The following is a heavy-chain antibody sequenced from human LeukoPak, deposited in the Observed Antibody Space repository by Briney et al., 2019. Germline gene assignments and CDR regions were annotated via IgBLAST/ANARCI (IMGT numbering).Heavy chain of an antibody. CDR3: ARVSDSSGYYLFDY. D-gene: IGHD3-22*01. V-gene: IGHV4-34*01. CDR2: INHSGST. J-gene: IGHJ4*02. CDR1: GGSFSGYY. Sequence: SETLSLTCAVYGGSFSGYYWSWIRQPPGKGLEWIGEINHSGSTNYNPSLKSRVTISVDTSKNQFSLRLSSVTAADTAVYYCARVSDSSGYYLFDYWGQGTLVTVSS.